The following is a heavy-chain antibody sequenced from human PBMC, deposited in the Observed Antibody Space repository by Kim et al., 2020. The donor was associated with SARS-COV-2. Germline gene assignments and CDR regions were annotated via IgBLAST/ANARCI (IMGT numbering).Heavy chain of an antibody. D-gene: IGHD2-8*01. CDR2: NT. CDR3: ARDDNGTVDY. Sequence: NTFYNPSLKSRVTISVDTSKNQFALKVTSVTAADTAVYFCARDDNGTVDYWGQGTLVTVFS. V-gene: IGHV4-30-2*04. J-gene: IGHJ4*02.